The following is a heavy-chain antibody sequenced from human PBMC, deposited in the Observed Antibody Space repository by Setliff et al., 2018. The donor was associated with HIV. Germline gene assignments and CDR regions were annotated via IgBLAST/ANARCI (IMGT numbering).Heavy chain of an antibody. Sequence: SETLSLTCAVYGGSFSDYYWTWIRQPPGKGLEWIAEVNLSGTTNYNPSLKSRVTTTADTSKNQFSLKLSSVTAADTAVYYCAGRSVAGLFCGQGTLVTVSS. CDR2: VNLSGTT. V-gene: IGHV4-34*01. CDR3: AGRSVAGLF. CDR1: GGSFSDYY. D-gene: IGHD6-19*01. J-gene: IGHJ4*02.